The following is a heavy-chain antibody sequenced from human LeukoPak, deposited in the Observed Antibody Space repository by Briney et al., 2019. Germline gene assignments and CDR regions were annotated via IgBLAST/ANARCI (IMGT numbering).Heavy chain of an antibody. CDR2: MNPNTGNT. J-gene: IGHJ4*02. Sequence: ASVKVSCKASGYTFTSYYMHWVRQATGQGLEWMGWMNPNTGNTGYAQKFQGRVTITRNTSISTAYMELSSLRSEDTAVYYCARWSSSSWFEFDFWGQGTLVTVSS. V-gene: IGHV1-8*03. D-gene: IGHD6-13*01. CDR3: ARWSSSSWFEFDF. CDR1: GYTFTSYY.